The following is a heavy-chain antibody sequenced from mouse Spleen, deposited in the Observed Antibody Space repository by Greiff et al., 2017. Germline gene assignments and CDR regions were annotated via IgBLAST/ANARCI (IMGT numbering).Heavy chain of an antibody. CDR3: ARGGVYYGSSYLWYFDV. V-gene: IGHV1-82*01. J-gene: IGHJ1*03. Sequence: VQLQQSGPELVKPGASVKISCKASGYAFSSSWMNWVKQRPGKGLEWIGRIYPGDGDTNYNGKFKGKATLTADKSSSTAYMQLSSLTSEDSAVYFCARGGVYYGSSYLWYFDVWGTGTTVTVSS. CDR1: GYAFSSSW. CDR2: IYPGDGDT. D-gene: IGHD1-1*01.